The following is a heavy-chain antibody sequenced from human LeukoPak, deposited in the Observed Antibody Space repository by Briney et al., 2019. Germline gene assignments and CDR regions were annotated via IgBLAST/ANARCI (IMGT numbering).Heavy chain of an antibody. CDR1: GGTFSSYA. V-gene: IGHV1-69*05. CDR2: IIPIFGTA. CDR3: ARGLSNTYYDFWSGYADAFDI. Sequence: SVKVSCKASGGTFSSYAISWVRQAPGQGLEWMGGIIPIFGTANYAQKFQGRVTITRNTSISTAYMELSSLRSEDTAVYYCARGLSNTYYDFWSGYADAFDIWGQGTMVTVSS. J-gene: IGHJ3*02. D-gene: IGHD3-3*01.